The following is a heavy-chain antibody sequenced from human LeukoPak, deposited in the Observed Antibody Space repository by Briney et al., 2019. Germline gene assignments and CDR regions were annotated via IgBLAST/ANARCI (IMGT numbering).Heavy chain of an antibody. CDR2: MNPNSGDA. CDR3: ARGRGAVAGNDY. Sequence: GASVKVSCKASGYTFTSFDINWVRQATGQGLEWMGWMNPNSGDAGSVQKFQGRVTMTKNTAISTAYMELSGLSSEDTAVYYCARGRGAVAGNDYWGQGTLVTVSS. V-gene: IGHV1-8*01. D-gene: IGHD6-19*01. CDR1: GYTFTSFD. J-gene: IGHJ4*02.